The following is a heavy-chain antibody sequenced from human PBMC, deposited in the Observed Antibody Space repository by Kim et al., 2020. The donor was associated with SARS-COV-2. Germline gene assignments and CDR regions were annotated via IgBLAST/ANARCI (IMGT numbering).Heavy chain of an antibody. V-gene: IGHV4-59*09. J-gene: IGHJ5*02. Sequence: LKSRVTISVDTSKNQFSLKLSSVTAADTAVYYCARGNFWSGYLGDWFDPWGQGTLVTVSS. D-gene: IGHD3-3*01. CDR3: ARGNFWSGYLGDWFDP.